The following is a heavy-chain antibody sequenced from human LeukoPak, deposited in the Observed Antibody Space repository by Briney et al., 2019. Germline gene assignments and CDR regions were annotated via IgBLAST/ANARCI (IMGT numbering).Heavy chain of an antibody. CDR2: ISAYNGYT. D-gene: IGHD1/OR15-1a*01. J-gene: IGHJ4*02. CDR3: ARVGTGTRSFDS. CDR1: GYTFTTYD. V-gene: IGHV1-18*01. Sequence: GASVKVSCKTSGYTFTTYDINWVRQAPGQGLEWMGRISAYNGYTNYGQKFQGRVTMTTDTSTNTAYMELRSLRSDDTAVYYCARVGTGTRSFDSWGKGTLVTVSS.